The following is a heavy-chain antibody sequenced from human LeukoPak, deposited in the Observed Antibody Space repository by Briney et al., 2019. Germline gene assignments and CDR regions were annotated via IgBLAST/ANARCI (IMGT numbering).Heavy chain of an antibody. J-gene: IGHJ4*02. CDR1: GGSISNYY. V-gene: IGHV4-4*07. CDR3: ARNNSNGFDF. D-gene: IGHD6-19*01. Sequence: SETLSLTCTVSGGSISNYYWNWIRQPAGKGLEWIGHIYASGSTNYNPSLKSRVTMSVDTSKNQFSLKLSSVTAADTAVYYCARNNSNGFDFWSQGTLVTVSS. CDR2: IYASGST.